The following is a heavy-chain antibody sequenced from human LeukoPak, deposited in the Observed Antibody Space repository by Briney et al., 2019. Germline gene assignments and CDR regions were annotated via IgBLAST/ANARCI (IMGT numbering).Heavy chain of an antibody. CDR2: IWYDGSNK. J-gene: IGHJ4*02. Sequence: GRFLRLSCAASGFTFSSYGMHWVRQAPGKGLEWVALIWYDGSNKYYADSVKGRFTISRDNSKNTLYLQMNSLRAEDTAVYYCARDLRDYWGQGTLVTVSS. V-gene: IGHV3-33*01. CDR1: GFTFSSYG. CDR3: ARDLRDY.